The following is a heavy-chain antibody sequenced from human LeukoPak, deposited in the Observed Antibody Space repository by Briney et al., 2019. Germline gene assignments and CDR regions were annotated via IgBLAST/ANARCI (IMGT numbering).Heavy chain of an antibody. CDR1: GYTFTGYY. V-gene: IGHV1-2*02. Sequence: ASVKVSCKASGYTFTGYYMHWARQAPGQGLEWMGWINPNSGGTNYAQKFQGRVTMTRDASISTAYMGLSRLRSDDTAVYFCARDRGWQQFDYWGQGTLVTVSS. J-gene: IGHJ4*02. D-gene: IGHD5-24*01. CDR2: INPNSGGT. CDR3: ARDRGWQQFDY.